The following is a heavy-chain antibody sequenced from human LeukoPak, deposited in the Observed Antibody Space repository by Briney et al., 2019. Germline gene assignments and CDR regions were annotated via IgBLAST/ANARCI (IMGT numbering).Heavy chain of an antibody. D-gene: IGHD6-13*01. J-gene: IGHJ4*02. CDR2: ISPAGDST. CDR1: GFTFSSYA. V-gene: IGHV3-23*01. CDR3: ARRLITAGITDFFDS. Sequence: GGSLRLSCAASGFTFSSYAMSWVRQAPGAGLEWVSAISPAGDSTTDADSVKGRFTISRDNSKSTLYLQMNGLTAEDTALYYCARRLITAGITDFFDSWGQGTLVSVSS.